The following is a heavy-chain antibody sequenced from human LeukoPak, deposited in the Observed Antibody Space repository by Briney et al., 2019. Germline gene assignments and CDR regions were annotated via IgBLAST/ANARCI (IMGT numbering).Heavy chain of an antibody. D-gene: IGHD1-26*01. CDR2: INPNSGGT. J-gene: IGHJ4*02. CDR1: GYTFTSYG. CDR3: ARDLGGSYYDY. Sequence: GASVKVSCKASGYTFTSYGISWVRQAPGQGLEWMGRINPNSGGTNYAQKFQGRVTMTRDTSISTAYMELSRLRSDDTAVYYCARDLGGSYYDYWGQGTLVTVSS. V-gene: IGHV1-2*06.